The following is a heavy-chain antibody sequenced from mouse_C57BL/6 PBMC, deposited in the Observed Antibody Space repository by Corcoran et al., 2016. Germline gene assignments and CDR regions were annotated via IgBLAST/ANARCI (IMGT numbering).Heavy chain of an antibody. V-gene: IGHV3-6*01. CDR2: ISYDGSN. CDR1: GYSIPRDYY. J-gene: IGHJ1*03. CDR3: AREKGKGWYVDV. D-gene: IGHD2-1*01. Sequence: DVQLQESGTGLVKPSPSLSLPCYVTGYSIPRDYYWNWIRQFPGNKLEWMGYISYDGSNNYNPSLKNRISITRDTSKNQCFLKLNSVTTEDTATYYGAREKGKGWYVDVWGTGTTVTVSS.